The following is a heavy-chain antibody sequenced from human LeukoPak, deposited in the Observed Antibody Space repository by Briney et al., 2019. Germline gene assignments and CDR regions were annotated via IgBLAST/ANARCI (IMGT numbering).Heavy chain of an antibody. D-gene: IGHD4-23*01. Sequence: SETLSLTCAVYGGSFSGYYWSWIRQPPGKGLEWIWEINHSGSTNYNPSLKSRVTISVDTSKNQFSLKLSSVTAADTAVYYCARGLTAVVTHYYFDYWGQGTLVTVSS. CDR1: GGSFSGYY. V-gene: IGHV4-34*01. CDR3: ARGLTAVVTHYYFDY. CDR2: INHSGST. J-gene: IGHJ4*02.